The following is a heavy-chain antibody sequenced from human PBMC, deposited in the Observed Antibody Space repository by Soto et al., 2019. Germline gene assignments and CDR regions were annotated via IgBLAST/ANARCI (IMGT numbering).Heavy chain of an antibody. J-gene: IGHJ4*02. D-gene: IGHD3-22*01. CDR1: GFTLSSYG. V-gene: IGHV3-30*18. CDR3: AKAYYYVSSGWLD. Sequence: QVQLVETGGGVVQPGRSLRLSCAASGFTLSSYGMNWVRPAPGKGLEWVAVISNDGRNKYYADSVKGRFTISRDNSKNTLSLQMNSLRAEDTAMYFCAKAYYYVSSGWLDWGQGTLVTASS. CDR2: ISNDGRNK.